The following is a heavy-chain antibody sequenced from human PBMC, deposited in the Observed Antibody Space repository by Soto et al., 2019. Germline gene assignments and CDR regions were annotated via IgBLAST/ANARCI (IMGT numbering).Heavy chain of an antibody. CDR2: IYYSGST. D-gene: IGHD3-10*01. Sequence: PSETLSLTCTVSGGSISSGGYYWSWIRQHPGKGLEWIGYIYYSGSTYYNPSLKSRVTISVDTSKNQFSLKLSSVTAADTAVYYCARDRGGGYYGSGSYISWFDPWGQGTLVTV. CDR1: GGSISSGGYY. V-gene: IGHV4-31*03. CDR3: ARDRGGGYYGSGSYISWFDP. J-gene: IGHJ5*02.